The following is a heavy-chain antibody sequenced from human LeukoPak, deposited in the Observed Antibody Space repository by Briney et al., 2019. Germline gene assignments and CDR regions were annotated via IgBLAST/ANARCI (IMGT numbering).Heavy chain of an antibody. J-gene: IGHJ4*02. CDR2: IYHRGST. CDR1: GYSISSAYY. V-gene: IGHV4-38-2*01. D-gene: IGHD6-6*01. CDR3: ARANEYSSSVPFDY. Sequence: SETLSLTCAVSGYSISSAYYWGWIRQPPGKGLEWIGSIYHRGSTYYSPSLKSRVTISVDTSKNQFSLKLSSVTAADTAVYYCARANEYSSSVPFDYWGQGTLVTVS.